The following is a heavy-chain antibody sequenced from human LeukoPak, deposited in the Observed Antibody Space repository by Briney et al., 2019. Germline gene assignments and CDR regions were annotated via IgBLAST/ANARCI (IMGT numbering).Heavy chain of an antibody. J-gene: IGHJ1*01. Sequence: ETLSLTCTVSGGSFSSGSYYWSWIRQPPGKGLEWIGYIYYSGSTNYNPSLKSRVTISVDTSKNQFSLKLSSVTAADTAVYYCATSVDTAMDDWGQGTLVTVSS. CDR3: ATSVDTAMDD. V-gene: IGHV4-61*01. CDR1: GGSFSSGSYY. CDR2: IYYSGST. D-gene: IGHD5-18*01.